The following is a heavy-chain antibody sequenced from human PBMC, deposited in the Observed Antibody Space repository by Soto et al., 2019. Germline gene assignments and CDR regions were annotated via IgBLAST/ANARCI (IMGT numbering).Heavy chain of an antibody. J-gene: IGHJ5*02. CDR2: ISSTSSYI. CDR1: EFTFSYYT. Sequence: PGGSLRLSCVASEFTFSYYTMNWVRQAPGEGPEWVSSISSTSSYIYYADSVEGRFTISRDNAKNSLYLQMDSLRAGDTARYYCARADYSNSDWFAPWGQGTLVTVSS. V-gene: IGHV3-21*01. CDR3: ARADYSNSDWFAP. D-gene: IGHD4-4*01.